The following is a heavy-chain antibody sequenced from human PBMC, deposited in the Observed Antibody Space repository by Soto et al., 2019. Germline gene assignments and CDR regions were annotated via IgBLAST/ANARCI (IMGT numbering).Heavy chain of an antibody. CDR3: AKGLAPYCSSTSCSFDY. CDR2: ISGSGGST. V-gene: IGHV3-23*01. J-gene: IGHJ4*02. D-gene: IGHD2-2*01. CDR1: GFTFSSYA. Sequence: PGGSLRLSCAASGFTFSSYAMSWVRQAPGKGLEWVSAISGSGGSTYYADSVEGRFTISRDNSKNTLYLQMNSLRAEDTAVYFCAKGLAPYCSSTSCSFDYWGQGTLVTVSS.